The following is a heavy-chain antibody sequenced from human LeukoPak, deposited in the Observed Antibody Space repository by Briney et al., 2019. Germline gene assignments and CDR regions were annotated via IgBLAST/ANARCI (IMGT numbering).Heavy chain of an antibody. CDR2: MNPNSGNT. CDR1: GYTFTSYD. V-gene: IGHV1-8*01. CDR3: ARVKIYGSGGSCYSCQGSEAEYFQH. Sequence: ASVKVSCKASGYTFTSYDINWVRQATGQGLEWMGWMNPNSGNTGYAQKFQGRVTMTRNTSISTAYMELSSLRSEDTAVYYCARVKIYGSGGSCYSCQGSEAEYFQHWGQGTLVTVSS. J-gene: IGHJ1*01. D-gene: IGHD2-15*01.